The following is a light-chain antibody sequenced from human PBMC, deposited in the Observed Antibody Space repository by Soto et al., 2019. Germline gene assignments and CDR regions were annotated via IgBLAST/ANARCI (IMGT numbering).Light chain of an antibody. CDR2: GAS. CDR1: QSVSSN. V-gene: IGKV3-15*01. Sequence: EIVMTQSPATLSVSPGERATLSCRASQSVSSNLAWYQQKPGQAPRLLIYGASTRATGIPARFSGSGSGTEFTLTISSLQSVDFAVYYCQQYNNWQRTFGQGTKVEIK. CDR3: QQYNNWQRT. J-gene: IGKJ1*01.